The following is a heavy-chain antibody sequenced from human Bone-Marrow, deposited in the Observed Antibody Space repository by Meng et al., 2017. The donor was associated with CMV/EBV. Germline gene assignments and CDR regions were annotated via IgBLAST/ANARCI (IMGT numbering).Heavy chain of an antibody. V-gene: IGHV3-74*01. CDR2: INSDGSST. D-gene: IGHD3/OR15-3a*01. Sequence: GESLKISCAASGFTFSSYWMHWVRQAPGKGLVWVSRINSDGSSTSYADSVKGRFTISRDNAKNTLYLQMNSLRAEDTAVYYCARDPIGLLDLDYWGQGTLVTVSS. CDR3: ARDPIGLLDLDY. CDR1: GFTFSSYW. J-gene: IGHJ4*02.